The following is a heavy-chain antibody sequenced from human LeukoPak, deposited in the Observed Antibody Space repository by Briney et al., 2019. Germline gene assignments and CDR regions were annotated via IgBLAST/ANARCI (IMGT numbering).Heavy chain of an antibody. V-gene: IGHV3-9*01. CDR1: GFTFDDYA. J-gene: IGHJ6*02. Sequence: GGSLRLSCAASGFTFDDYAMHWVRQAPGKGLEWVSGISWNSGSIGYADSVKGRFTISRDNAKNSLYLQMNSLRAEDTAVYYCARVTPYYDILTGYPDYGMDVWGQGTTVTVSS. CDR3: ARVTPYYDILTGYPDYGMDV. D-gene: IGHD3-9*01. CDR2: ISWNSGSI.